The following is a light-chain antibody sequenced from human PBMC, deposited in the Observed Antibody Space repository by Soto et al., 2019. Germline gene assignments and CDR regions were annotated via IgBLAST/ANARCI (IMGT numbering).Light chain of an antibody. CDR1: SSDVGAFNY. Sequence: QSALTQPASVSGSPGQSISISCIGTSSDVGAFNYVSWYQHHPGKAPQLIIYDVTSRPSGVSNRFSASKSGNMASLTISGLQAEDEADYYCSSYTTRNTEVFGTGTKVTVL. V-gene: IGLV2-14*03. CDR2: DVT. J-gene: IGLJ1*01. CDR3: SSYTTRNTEV.